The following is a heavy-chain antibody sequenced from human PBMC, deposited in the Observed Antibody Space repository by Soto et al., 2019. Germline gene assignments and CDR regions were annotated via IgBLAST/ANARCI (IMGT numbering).Heavy chain of an antibody. CDR3: ARDAKVFGVITNPYDF. Sequence: QVQLVQSGAEVKKPGASVKVSCKTSGYRFTNYGMHWVRQAPGQGLEWMGWINAGTGHTAFSQKLQGRVTINRDTSASTAYMELNNLKYGDTAVYYCARDAKVFGVITNPYDFWGQGTLVTVSS. V-gene: IGHV1-3*01. D-gene: IGHD3-3*01. CDR1: GYRFTNYG. J-gene: IGHJ4*02. CDR2: INAGTGHT.